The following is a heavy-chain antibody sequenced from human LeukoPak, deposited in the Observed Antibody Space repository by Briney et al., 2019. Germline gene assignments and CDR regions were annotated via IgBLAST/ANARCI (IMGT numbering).Heavy chain of an antibody. D-gene: IGHD3-3*01. CDR1: GGSISSSNW. CDR2: IYHSGST. J-gene: IGHJ4*02. V-gene: IGHV4-4*02. CDR3: ARVRSYYDFWSGYYGYFDY. Sequence: SETLSLTCAVSGGSISSSNWWSWVRQPPGKGLEWIGEIYHSGSTNYNPSLKSRVTISVDKSKNQFSLKLSSVTAADTAVYYCARVRSYYDFWSGYYGYFDYWGQGTLVTVSS.